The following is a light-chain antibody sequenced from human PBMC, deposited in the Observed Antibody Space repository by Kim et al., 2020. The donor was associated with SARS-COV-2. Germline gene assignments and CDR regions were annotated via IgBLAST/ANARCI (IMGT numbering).Light chain of an antibody. CDR2: DVS. V-gene: IGLV2-14*03. CDR1: SSDVGGYNY. J-gene: IGLJ3*02. Sequence: QSITISCTGTSSDVGGYNYVSWYQQHPGKAPKFMIYDVSNRPSGVSNRFSVSKSGNTASLTISGLQAEDEADYFCSSYTSSKSWVFGGGTKLTVL. CDR3: SSYTSSKSWV.